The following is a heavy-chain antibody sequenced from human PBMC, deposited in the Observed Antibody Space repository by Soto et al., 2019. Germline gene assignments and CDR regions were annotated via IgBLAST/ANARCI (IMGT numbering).Heavy chain of an antibody. CDR3: ARLKQDYAVA. Sequence: QVQLVQSGAEVKKPGASVKVSCKASGYTFTSYDINWVRLATGQGLKWMGWMNPNSGNTAYAQKFQGGVTMPRNTSISTAYMELSSLRSEDTAVYYCARLKQDYAVAWGQGTLVTVSS. J-gene: IGHJ5*02. V-gene: IGHV1-8*01. CDR1: GYTFTSYD. D-gene: IGHD3-16*01. CDR2: MNPNSGNT.